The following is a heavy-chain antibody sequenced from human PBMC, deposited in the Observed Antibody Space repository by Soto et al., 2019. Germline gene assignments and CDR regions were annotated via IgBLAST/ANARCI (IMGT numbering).Heavy chain of an antibody. CDR1: GYTFTSYA. Sequence: QVQLVQSGAEVKKPGASVKVSCKASGYTFTSYAMHWVRQAPGQRLEWMGWINAGNGNTKYSQKFQGRVTITRDTSASTAYMELSSRRSEDTAVYYCARASSSWYAKEFFDYWGQGTLVTVSS. CDR3: ARASSSWYAKEFFDY. CDR2: INAGNGNT. J-gene: IGHJ4*02. D-gene: IGHD6-13*01. V-gene: IGHV1-3*01.